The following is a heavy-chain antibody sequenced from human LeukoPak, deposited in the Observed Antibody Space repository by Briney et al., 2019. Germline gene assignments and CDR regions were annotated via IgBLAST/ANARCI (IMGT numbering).Heavy chain of an antibody. J-gene: IGHJ4*02. CDR2: ITTSDGNT. D-gene: IGHD7-27*01. CDR3: AKDGGLWVSAHWGDS. CDR1: GFTFRSHT. V-gene: IGHV3-23*01. Sequence: GGSLRLSCVGSGFTFRSHTMSWVRQAPGKGLEWVSTITTSDGNTYYADSVKGRFTVSRDNSKNTLYLQMNSLRAEDTAVYYCAKDGGLWVSAHWGDSWGRGTLVTVSS.